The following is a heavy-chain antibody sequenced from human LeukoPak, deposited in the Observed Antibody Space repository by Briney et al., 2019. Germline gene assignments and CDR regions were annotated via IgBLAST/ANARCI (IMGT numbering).Heavy chain of an antibody. CDR2: VYYSGST. Sequence: SETLSLTCTVSGGSISSYYWSWIRQPPGKGLEWIGYVYYSGSTNYNPSLKSRVTISVDTSKNQFSLKLSSVTAADTAVYYCARSRTTYDYVWGSYRRTYYFDYWGQGTLVTVSS. CDR1: GGSISSYY. J-gene: IGHJ4*02. D-gene: IGHD3-16*02. CDR3: ARSRTTYDYVWGSYRRTYYFDY. V-gene: IGHV4-59*01.